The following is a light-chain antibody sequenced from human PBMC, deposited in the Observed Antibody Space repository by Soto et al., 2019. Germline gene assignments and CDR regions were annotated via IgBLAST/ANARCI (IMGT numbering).Light chain of an antibody. V-gene: IGKV3-15*01. J-gene: IGKJ1*01. CDR3: QQYGSSPT. CDR2: GAS. Sequence: EIVMTQSPATLSVSPGERATLSCRASQSVSSNLAWYQQKPGQAPRLLIYGASTRATGIPARISGSGSGTEFTLTISSLQSEDFAVYYCQQYGSSPTFGQGTKVEIK. CDR1: QSVSSN.